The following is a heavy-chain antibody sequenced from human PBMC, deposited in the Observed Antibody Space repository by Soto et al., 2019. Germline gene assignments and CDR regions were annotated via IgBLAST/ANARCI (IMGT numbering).Heavy chain of an antibody. D-gene: IGHD6-13*01. J-gene: IGHJ4*02. CDR2: ISGSGGST. V-gene: IGHV3-23*01. Sequence: QSGGSRRLSWAASGFTFSSYAMSWGRQAPGKGLEWVSAISGSGGSTYYADSVRGRFTISRDNSKNTLYLQMNSLRAEDTAVYHCAKATLVRFGFDYWGQGTLVTVSS. CDR3: AKATLVRFGFDY. CDR1: GFTFSSYA.